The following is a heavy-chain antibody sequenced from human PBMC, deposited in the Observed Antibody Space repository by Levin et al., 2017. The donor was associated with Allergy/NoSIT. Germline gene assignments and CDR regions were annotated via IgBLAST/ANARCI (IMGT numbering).Heavy chain of an antibody. CDR3: ARPGYGSGSYPNRQFDY. Sequence: PSETLSLTCAVYGGSFSGYYWSWIRQPPGKGLEWIGEINHSGSTNYNPSLKSRVTISVDTSKNQFSLKLSSVTAADTAVYYCARPGYGSGSYPNRQFDYWGQGTLVTVSS. D-gene: IGHD3-10*01. CDR1: GGSFSGYY. J-gene: IGHJ4*02. V-gene: IGHV4-34*01. CDR2: INHSGST.